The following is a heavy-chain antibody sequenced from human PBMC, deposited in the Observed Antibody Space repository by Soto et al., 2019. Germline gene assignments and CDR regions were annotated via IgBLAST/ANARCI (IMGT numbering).Heavy chain of an antibody. J-gene: IGHJ5*02. CDR3: ARVVIASVGATTPYNWFDP. Sequence: SETLSLTXTVSGGSISSSSYYWGWIRQPPGKGLEWIGSIYYSGSTYYNPSLKSRVTISVDTSKNQFSLKLSSVTAADTAVYYCARVVIASVGATTPYNWFDPWGQGTLVTVSS. D-gene: IGHD1-26*01. V-gene: IGHV4-39*01. CDR2: IYYSGST. CDR1: GGSISSSSYY.